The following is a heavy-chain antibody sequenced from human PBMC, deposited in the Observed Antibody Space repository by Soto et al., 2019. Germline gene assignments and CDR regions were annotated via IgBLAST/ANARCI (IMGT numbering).Heavy chain of an antibody. CDR1: GYTFTSYD. CDR3: ARCPRGWYLGVGGFDI. Sequence: ASVKVSCKASGYTFTSYDINWVRQATGQGLEWMGWMNPNSGNTGYAQKFQGRVTMTRNTSISTAYMELSSLRSEDTAVYYCARCPRGWYLGVGGFDIWGQGTMVTVSS. J-gene: IGHJ3*02. V-gene: IGHV1-8*01. CDR2: MNPNSGNT. D-gene: IGHD6-19*01.